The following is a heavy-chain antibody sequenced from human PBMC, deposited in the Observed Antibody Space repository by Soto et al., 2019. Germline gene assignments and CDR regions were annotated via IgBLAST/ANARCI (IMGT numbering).Heavy chain of an antibody. J-gene: IGHJ5*02. Sequence: PSETLSLTCTVSGGSISSYYWSWIRQPPGKGLEWIGYIYYSGSTNYNPSLKSRVTISVDTSKNQFSLKLSSVTAADTAVYYCARDPEVLDLCGQGTLVTVSS. V-gene: IGHV4-59*01. CDR3: ARDPEVLDL. CDR1: GGSISSYY. CDR2: IYYSGST.